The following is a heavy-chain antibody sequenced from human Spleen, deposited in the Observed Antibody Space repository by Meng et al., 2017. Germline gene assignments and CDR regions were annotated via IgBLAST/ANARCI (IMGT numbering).Heavy chain of an antibody. J-gene: IGHJ4*02. CDR1: GGSMSSGNYY. Sequence: QVQLQESGPGLVEPSQNLSPTCTFSGGSMSSGNYYWSWIRQPPGKGLEWIGYFHHSGSAYYTPSLKSRVSISVDTSKNQFSLNLNSMTAADTAVYYCASFDHIPRRNYFDYWGQGTLVTVSS. CDR3: ASFDHIPRRNYFDY. D-gene: IGHD2-21*01. V-gene: IGHV4-30-4*01. CDR2: FHHSGSA.